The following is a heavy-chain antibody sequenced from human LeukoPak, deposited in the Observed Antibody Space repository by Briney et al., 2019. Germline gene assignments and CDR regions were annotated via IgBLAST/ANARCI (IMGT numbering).Heavy chain of an antibody. CDR1: GFTVSNDY. V-gene: IGHV3-53*01. J-gene: IGHJ6*02. CDR3: ASPMSLITMCPRTAGCGMDV. CDR2: IYSGGST. Sequence: GGSPRLSCAASGFTVSNDYISWVRQAPGKGLEWVSVIYSGGSTYYADSVKGRFTISRDNSKNTVYLQMNSLRAEDTAVYYCASPMSLITMCPRTAGCGMDVWGQGTTVTVSS. D-gene: IGHD3-3*01.